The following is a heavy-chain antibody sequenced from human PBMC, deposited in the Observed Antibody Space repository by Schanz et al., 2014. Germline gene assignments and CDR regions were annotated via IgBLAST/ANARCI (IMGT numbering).Heavy chain of an antibody. J-gene: IGHJ6*02. CDR1: GFTFSSYG. V-gene: IGHV3-33*08. CDR2: IWYDGSNK. D-gene: IGHD1-26*01. Sequence: AQLLESGGGLVQPGGSLRLSCAASGFTFSSYGMHWVRQAPGRGLEWVALIWYDGSNKYYAESVKGRFTISRDNPKNTLYLQMNSLRAEDTAVYYCARDMTSMGESGFYYYGMDVWGQGTTATVSS. CDR3: ARDMTSMGESGFYYYGMDV.